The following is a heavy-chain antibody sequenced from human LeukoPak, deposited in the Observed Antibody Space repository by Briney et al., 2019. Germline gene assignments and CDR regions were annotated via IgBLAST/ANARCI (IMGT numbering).Heavy chain of an antibody. V-gene: IGHV4-59*01. CDR3: AREFLTGIAGWYDP. CDR1: GGSIRGYY. D-gene: IGHD3-9*01. CDR2: FSNSGSGSA. Sequence: SETLSLTCAVSGGSIRGYYWSWIRQFPGKGLEWIGYFSNSGSGSANYNPSLKSRVTMSLDTSKNQFSLKLTSVTAADTAVYYCAREFLTGIAGWYDPWGQGTLVTVSS. J-gene: IGHJ5*02.